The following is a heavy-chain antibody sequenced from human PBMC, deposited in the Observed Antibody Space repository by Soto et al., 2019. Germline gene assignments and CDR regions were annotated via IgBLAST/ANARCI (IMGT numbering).Heavy chain of an antibody. CDR1: CYSISAGGYY. V-gene: IGHV4-31*03. J-gene: IGHJ5*02. CDR2: FYSSGSI. CDR3: ARMYSSGSGWFHP. Sequence: LQESGPGLVKPSQTLSLTCFVSCYSISAGGYYWSWIRHHPGKGLEWIGSFYSSGSIIYNPSIRSRVSISGDTSSNQFSMSLTSVTAADTARYYCARMYSSGSGWFHPWGQGTLVTVSS. D-gene: IGHD6-19*01.